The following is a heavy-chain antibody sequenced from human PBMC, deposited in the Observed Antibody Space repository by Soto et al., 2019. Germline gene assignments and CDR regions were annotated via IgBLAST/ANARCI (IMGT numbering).Heavy chain of an antibody. CDR3: ARDYYGMDV. Sequence: GGSLRLSCAASEFTFSNYAMSWVRQAPGKGLEWVSSISDNGGTTYYADSVKGRFTISRDNSKNTLYLQMNSLRAEDTAVYYCARDYYGMDVWGQGTTVTVSS. CDR2: ISDNGGTT. J-gene: IGHJ6*02. CDR1: EFTFSNYA. V-gene: IGHV3-23*01.